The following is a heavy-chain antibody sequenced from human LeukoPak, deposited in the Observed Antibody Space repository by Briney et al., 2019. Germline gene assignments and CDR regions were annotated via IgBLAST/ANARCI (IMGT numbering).Heavy chain of an antibody. CDR2: IIPILGIA. V-gene: IGHV1-69*04. CDR3: ARAEKYGDYLNWFDP. J-gene: IGHJ5*02. Sequence: SVKVSCKASGGTFSSYAISWVRQAPGQGLEWMGRIIPILGIANYAQKFQGRVTITADKSTSTAYMELSSLRSEDTAVYYCARAEKYGDYLNWFDPWGQGTLVTVSS. CDR1: GGTFSSYA. D-gene: IGHD4-17*01.